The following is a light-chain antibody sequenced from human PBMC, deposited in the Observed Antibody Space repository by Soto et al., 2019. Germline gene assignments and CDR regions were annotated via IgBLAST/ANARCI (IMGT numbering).Light chain of an antibody. CDR1: NIGIKS. Sequence: APGQTARITCGGNNIGIKSVHWYQQKPGQAPVLVVYDNSDRPSGVPDRFSGSKSGNTAALTISGLQAEDEAEYFCSSYAGSYTWIFGSGTKVTVL. V-gene: IGLV3-21*02. CDR3: SSYAGSYTWI. J-gene: IGLJ1*01. CDR2: DNS.